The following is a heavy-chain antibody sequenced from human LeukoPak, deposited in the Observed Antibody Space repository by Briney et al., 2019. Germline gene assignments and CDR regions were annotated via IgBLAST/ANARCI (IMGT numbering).Heavy chain of an antibody. CDR3: ARAGAVAGTGFDY. CDR2: ISSSSSTI. V-gene: IGHV3-48*01. D-gene: IGHD6-19*01. CDR1: GFTFSSYS. J-gene: IGHJ4*02. Sequence: GGSLRLSCAASGFTFSSYSMNWVRQAPGKGLEWVSSISSSSSTIYYADSVKGRFTISRDNAKNSLYLQMNSLRAEDTAVYYCARAGAVAGTGFDYWGQGTLVTVSS.